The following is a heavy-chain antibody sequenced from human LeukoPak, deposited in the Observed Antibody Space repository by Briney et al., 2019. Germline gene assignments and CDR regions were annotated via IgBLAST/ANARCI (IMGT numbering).Heavy chain of an antibody. CDR3: AGIREPYYDLWSGYYNGFDP. CDR1: GFTFSSYS. V-gene: IGHV3-21*01. D-gene: IGHD3-3*01. J-gene: IGHJ5*02. Sequence: PGGSLRLSCAASGFTFSSYSMNWVRQAPGKGLEWVSSISSSSSYIYYADSVKGRFTISRDNAKNSLYLQMNSLQAEDTAVYYCAGIREPYYDLWSGYYNGFDPWGQGTLVTVSS. CDR2: ISSSSSYI.